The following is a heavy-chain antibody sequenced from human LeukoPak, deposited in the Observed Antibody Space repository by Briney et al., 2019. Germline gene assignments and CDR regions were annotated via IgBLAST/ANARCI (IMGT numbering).Heavy chain of an antibody. V-gene: IGHV3-30*02. CDR2: IRYDGSNK. CDR1: GFTFSSYG. D-gene: IGHD3-10*01. Sequence: GGSLRLSCAASGFTFSSYGMHWVRQAPGKGLEWVAFIRYDGSNKYYVDSVKGRFTISRDNSKNTLYLQMNSLRAEDTAVYYCARFRAGVGEPYGDYWGQGTLVTVSS. J-gene: IGHJ4*02. CDR3: ARFRAGVGEPYGDY.